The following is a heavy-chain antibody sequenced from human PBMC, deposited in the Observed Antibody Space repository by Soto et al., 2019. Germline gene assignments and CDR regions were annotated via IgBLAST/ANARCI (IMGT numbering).Heavy chain of an antibody. Sequence: PGGSTRRSGAAAGGPFSNYGMHWVSKAPGQGLEWVAFISYDGNNKYYGDSVKGRFIISRVNSKSTLYLQMNSLRAEDTAVYYCAKGERSCSIINCFNFDDWGLGTLVT. J-gene: IGHJ4*02. V-gene: IGHV3-30*02. D-gene: IGHD2-2*01. CDR1: GGPFSNYG. CDR3: AKGERSCSIINCFNFDD. CDR2: ISYDGNNK.